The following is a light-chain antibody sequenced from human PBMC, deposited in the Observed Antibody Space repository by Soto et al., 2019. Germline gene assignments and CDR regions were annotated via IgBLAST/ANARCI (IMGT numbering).Light chain of an antibody. J-gene: IGLJ2*01. CDR2: EVS. V-gene: IGLV2-14*01. CDR3: SSSITNNIVV. CDR1: SSDVGDYNY. Sequence: QSVLTQPASVSGSPGQSITISCTGTSSDVGDYNYVSWYQQHPGKAPKLIIYEVSHRLSGVSNRFSGSKSGHTASLTISGLQDDDEADYYCSSSITNNIVVFGGGTKLTV.